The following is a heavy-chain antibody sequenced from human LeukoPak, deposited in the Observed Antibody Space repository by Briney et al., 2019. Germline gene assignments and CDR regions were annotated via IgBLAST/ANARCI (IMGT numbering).Heavy chain of an antibody. D-gene: IGHD1-26*01. CDR3: AREGATGAFDI. CDR2: IYYSGST. J-gene: IGHJ3*02. V-gene: IGHV4-59*01. CDR1: GGSISSYY. Sequence: SETLSLTCTVSGGSISSYYWSWIRQPPGKGLEWIGYIYYSGSTNYNPSLKSRVTISVDTSKNQFSLKLSSVTAADTAVYYCAREGATGAFDIWGQGTMVTVSS.